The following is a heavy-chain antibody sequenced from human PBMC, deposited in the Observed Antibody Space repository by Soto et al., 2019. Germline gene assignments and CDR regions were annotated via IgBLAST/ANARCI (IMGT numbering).Heavy chain of an antibody. V-gene: IGHV1-69*12. J-gene: IGHJ4*02. CDR1: GGTFSSYA. D-gene: IGHD5-12*01. CDR3: VRVVAIPGYPDN. CDR2: IVPIVDTS. Sequence: QVQLVQSGAEVRQPASSVKVSCKTSGGTFSSYAISWVRQAPGQGLEWMGGIVPIVDTSTYAQKFQARVTITADESTRTVYMELSSLRSDDTAVYYCVRVVAIPGYPDNWGQGTLVTVSS.